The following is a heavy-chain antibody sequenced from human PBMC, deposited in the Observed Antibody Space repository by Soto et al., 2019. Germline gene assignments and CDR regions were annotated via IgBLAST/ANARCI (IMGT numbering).Heavy chain of an antibody. CDR1: GFTFSSYG. J-gene: IGHJ6*02. CDR2: IWYDGSNK. V-gene: IGHV3-33*01. CDR3: ARGLDVLRYFDWLDV. Sequence: GGSLRLSCAASGFTFSSYGMHWVRQAPGKGLEWVAVIWYDGSNKYYADSVKGRFTISRDNSKNTLYLQMNSLRAEDTAVYYCARGLDVLRYFDWLDVWGQGTTVTVSS. D-gene: IGHD3-9*01.